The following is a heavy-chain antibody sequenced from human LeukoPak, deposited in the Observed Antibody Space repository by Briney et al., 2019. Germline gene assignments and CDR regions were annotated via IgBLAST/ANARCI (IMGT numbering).Heavy chain of an antibody. J-gene: IGHJ4*02. D-gene: IGHD1-14*01. CDR2: IKQDGSEK. Sequence: GGSLRLSCAASGFTFSSYWMSWVRQAPGRGLESVTNIKQDGSEKYYVDSVKGRFTISRDNAKNSLYLQMNSLRAEDTAVYYCARGLYNRNYWGQGTLVTVSS. CDR1: GFTFSSYW. V-gene: IGHV3-7*01. CDR3: ARGLYNRNY.